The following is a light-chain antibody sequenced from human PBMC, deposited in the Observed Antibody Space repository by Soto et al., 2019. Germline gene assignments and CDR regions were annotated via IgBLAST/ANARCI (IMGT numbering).Light chain of an antibody. CDR3: QQYNNWPPIT. V-gene: IGKV3-15*01. CDR2: GAS. J-gene: IGKJ5*01. CDR1: QSVSSN. Sequence: EKVLTQSPATLSVSPGERATLSCRASQSVSSNLAWYQQKPGQAPRLLIYGASTRATGVPARFSGSGSGTEFTLTISSLQSEDFAVYYCQQYNNWPPITFGQGTRLEIK.